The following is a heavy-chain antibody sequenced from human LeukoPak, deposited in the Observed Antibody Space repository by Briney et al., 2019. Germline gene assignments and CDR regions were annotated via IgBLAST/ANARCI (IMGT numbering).Heavy chain of an antibody. CDR3: ARDLAAAAGGTIPLFDY. Sequence: PGASVKVSCKASGYTFTSYGISWVRRAPGQGLEWIGWISAYNGNTNYAQKLQGRVTMTTDTSTSTAYMELRSLRSDDTAVYYCARDLAAAAGGTIPLFDYWGQGTLVTVSS. J-gene: IGHJ4*02. D-gene: IGHD6-13*01. CDR1: GYTFTSYG. V-gene: IGHV1-18*01. CDR2: ISAYNGNT.